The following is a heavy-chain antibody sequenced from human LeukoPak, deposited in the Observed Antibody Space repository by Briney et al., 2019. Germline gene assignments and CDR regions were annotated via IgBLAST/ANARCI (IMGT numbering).Heavy chain of an antibody. Sequence: PGGSLRLSCAASGFTFSSCTMYWVRQAPGKGLEWVAVISYDGSVKYYADSVKGRFTISRDNSKNTLYLQMNSLRAEDTAVYYCTKDRYNYGSGSPPIVDYWGQGTLVTVSS. J-gene: IGHJ4*02. CDR1: GFTFSSCT. D-gene: IGHD3-10*01. V-gene: IGHV3-30*04. CDR3: TKDRYNYGSGSPPIVDY. CDR2: ISYDGSVK.